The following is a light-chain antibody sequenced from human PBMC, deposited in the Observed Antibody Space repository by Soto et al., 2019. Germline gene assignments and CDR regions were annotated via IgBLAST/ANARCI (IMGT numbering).Light chain of an antibody. CDR3: QQYNTFSRT. CDR2: DAS. CDR1: QSIGSW. V-gene: IGKV1-5*01. Sequence: DIQMTQSPSTLSASVGDRVTITCRASQSIGSWLAWYQQKPGKAPKLLIYDASSLESGVPSRFSGSGSGTEFTLTISSLQPDDFATYYCQQYNTFSRTFGQGAKVEIK. J-gene: IGKJ1*01.